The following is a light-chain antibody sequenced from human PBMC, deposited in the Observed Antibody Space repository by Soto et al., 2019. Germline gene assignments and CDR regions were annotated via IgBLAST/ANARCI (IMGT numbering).Light chain of an antibody. V-gene: IGKV3-20*01. CDR3: HQYGDSPPWT. Sequence: EIVLTQSPGTLSLSPGEGATLSCRASQSVNSRYLAWYQQKPGQAPRLLIYGASNRASDIPDRFSGGGSGTDFTLTIRRLEPEDFAVYYCHQYGDSPPWTFGQGTKVEI. CDR1: QSVNSRY. CDR2: GAS. J-gene: IGKJ1*01.